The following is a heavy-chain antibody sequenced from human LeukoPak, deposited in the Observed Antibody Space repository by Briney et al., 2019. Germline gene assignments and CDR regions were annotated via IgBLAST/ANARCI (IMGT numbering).Heavy chain of an antibody. V-gene: IGHV3-33*01. Sequence: GRSLRLSCAASGFTFSSYGMHWVRQAPGKGLEWVAVIWYDGSNKYYADSVKGRFTISRDNSKNTLYLQMNSLRAEDTAVYYCARVLSSGWYGFDYYYYYGMDVWGQGTTVTVSS. CDR1: GFTFSSYG. CDR2: IWYDGSNK. D-gene: IGHD6-19*01. J-gene: IGHJ6*02. CDR3: ARVLSSGWYGFDYYYYYGMDV.